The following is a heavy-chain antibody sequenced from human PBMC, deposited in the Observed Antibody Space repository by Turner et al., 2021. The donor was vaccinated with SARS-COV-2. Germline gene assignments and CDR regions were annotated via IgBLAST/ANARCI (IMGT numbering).Heavy chain of an antibody. Sequence: QVQLVESGGGVVQPGRSLRLSCGASGFTFSSDGMHWVRQAPGKGLEWVAVTSYDRSNKSYADSVKGRFTISRDNSKNTLYLQMNSLRAEDTAVYYCAKQQGLYSNPMYYFDYWGQGTLVTVSS. V-gene: IGHV3-30*18. CDR2: TSYDRSNK. J-gene: IGHJ4*02. D-gene: IGHD4-4*01. CDR1: GFTFSSDG. CDR3: AKQQGLYSNPMYYFDY.